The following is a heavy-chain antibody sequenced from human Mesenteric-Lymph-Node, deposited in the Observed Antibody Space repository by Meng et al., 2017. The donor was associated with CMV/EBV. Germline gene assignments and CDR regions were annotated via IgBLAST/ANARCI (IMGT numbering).Heavy chain of an antibody. V-gene: IGHV1-2*06. D-gene: IGHD3-9*01. CDR3: ARDRDTDWYSPFDY. CDR1: GYTFTDYY. CDR2: INPKTGGR. J-gene: IGHJ4*02. Sequence: QVQLVQSGAEVKKPRASVRVSCKASGYTFTDYYIHWVRQAPGQGLEWMGRINPKTGGRSYAQNFQGRVTMTRDTSINTAYMEVNRLNSDDTAMYYCARDRDTDWYSPFDYWGPGTLVTVSS.